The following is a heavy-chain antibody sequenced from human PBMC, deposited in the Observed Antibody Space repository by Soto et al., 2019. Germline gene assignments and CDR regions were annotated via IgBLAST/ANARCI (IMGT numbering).Heavy chain of an antibody. CDR2: INSDGSST. V-gene: IGHV3-74*01. J-gene: IGHJ6*02. Sequence: HPGGSLRLSCAASGFTFSSYWMHWVRQAPGKGLVWVSRINSDGSSTSYADSVKGRFTISRDNAKNTLYLQMNSLRAEDTAVYYCARQSAAIYYGMDVWGQGTTVTVSS. CDR1: GFTFSSYW. D-gene: IGHD6-25*01. CDR3: ARQSAAIYYGMDV.